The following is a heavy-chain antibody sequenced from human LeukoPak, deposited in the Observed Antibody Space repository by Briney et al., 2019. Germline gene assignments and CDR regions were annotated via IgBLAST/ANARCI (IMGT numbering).Heavy chain of an antibody. CDR3: AGHPAYDFGDYVGFDP. CDR2: IYYSGST. V-gene: IGHV4-39*01. D-gene: IGHD4-17*01. J-gene: IGHJ5*02. CDR1: GGSISSSSYY. Sequence: SETLSLTCTVSGGSISSSSYYWGWIRQPPGKGLEWIGSIYYSGSTYYNPSLKSRVTISVDTSKNQFSLKLSSVTAADTAVYYCAGHPAYDFGDYVGFDPWGQGTLVTVSS.